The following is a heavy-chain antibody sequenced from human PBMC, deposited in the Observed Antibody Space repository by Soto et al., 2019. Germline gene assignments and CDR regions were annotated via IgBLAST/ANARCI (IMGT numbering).Heavy chain of an antibody. D-gene: IGHD3-10*02. Sequence: SGPTLVNPTHTLRLTCAFSGFSLSASGASVGWIRQPPGKALEWLAHIYWNDDKRYSPSLRSRLTISKDTSKNQVVLTFTNMDPADTVTYYCVHRLDVPGLAFDPWGQETLVTVSS. V-gene: IGHV2-5*01. CDR2: IYWNDDK. CDR1: GFSLSASGAS. CDR3: VHRLDVPGLAFDP. J-gene: IGHJ5*02.